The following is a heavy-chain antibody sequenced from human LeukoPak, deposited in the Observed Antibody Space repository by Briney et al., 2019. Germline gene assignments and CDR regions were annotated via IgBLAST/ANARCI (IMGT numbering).Heavy chain of an antibody. CDR3: ARRHHNWDY. Sequence: SETLSLTCTVSGGSISSAYWSWIRQPPGKGLEWIGYIYYSGITNYTPSLKSRVTISLDTSKNQFSLKLNSVTAADTAVYYCARRHHNWDYWGQGTLVTVPS. D-gene: IGHD5-24*01. CDR2: IYYSGIT. V-gene: IGHV4-59*08. CDR1: GGSISSAY. J-gene: IGHJ4*02.